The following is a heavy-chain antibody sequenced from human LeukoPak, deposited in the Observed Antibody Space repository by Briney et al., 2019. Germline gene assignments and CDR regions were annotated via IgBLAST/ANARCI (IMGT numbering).Heavy chain of an antibody. J-gene: IGHJ4*02. CDR1: GYTFTSYA. CDR2: INPSGGST. V-gene: IGHV1-46*01. CDR3: ARGTLAIFGVVHAPLFDY. D-gene: IGHD3-3*01. Sequence: ASVKVSCKASGYTFTSYAMHWVRQAPGQGLEWMGIINPSGGSTSYAQKFQGRVTMTRDTSTSTVYMELSSLRSEDTAVYYCARGTLAIFGVVHAPLFDYWGQGTLVTVSS.